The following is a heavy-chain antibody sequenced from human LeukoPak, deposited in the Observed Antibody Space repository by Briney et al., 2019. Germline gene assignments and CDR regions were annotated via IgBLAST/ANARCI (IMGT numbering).Heavy chain of an antibody. CDR2: INHSGST. V-gene: IGHV4-34*01. Sequence: PSETLSLTCAVYGGSFSGYYWSWIRQPPGKGLEWIGEINHSGSTNYNPSLKSRVTISVDTSKNQFSLKLSSVTAADTAVYYCAVKADRVQIGYWGQGTLVTVSS. CDR3: AVKADRVQIGY. D-gene: IGHD3-10*01. CDR1: GGSFSGYY. J-gene: IGHJ4*02.